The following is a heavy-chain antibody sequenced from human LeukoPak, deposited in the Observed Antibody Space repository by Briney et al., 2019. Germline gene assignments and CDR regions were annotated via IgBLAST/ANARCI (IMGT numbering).Heavy chain of an antibody. J-gene: IGHJ3*02. Sequence: GGSLRLSCAASGFSFSNDWMNWVRQAPGKGLEWVGRVKSNVDGGARDYAEFVKGRFTISRDDSKNTLYLQMNSLKTEDTAVYYCTTGGNVLVAGTRAFGIWGQGTLVTVSS. CDR3: TTGGNVLVAGTRAFGI. CDR2: VKSNVDGGAR. CDR1: GFSFSNDW. V-gene: IGHV3-15*07. D-gene: IGHD6-19*01.